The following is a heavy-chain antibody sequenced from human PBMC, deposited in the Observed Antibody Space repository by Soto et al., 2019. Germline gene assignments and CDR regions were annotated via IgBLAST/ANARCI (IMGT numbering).Heavy chain of an antibody. CDR1: GLTFSNYA. CDR2: MSGSSSTT. Sequence: VGSLRLSCATSGLTFSNYATSWVRQAPGGGLEWVSSMSGSSSTTYYADSVKGRFTISRDRSKNTLYLQMSSLRAEDTALYYCAKSQERELPRVIDFWGQGTLVTVSS. CDR3: AKSQERELPRVIDF. D-gene: IGHD1-7*01. V-gene: IGHV3-23*01. J-gene: IGHJ4*02.